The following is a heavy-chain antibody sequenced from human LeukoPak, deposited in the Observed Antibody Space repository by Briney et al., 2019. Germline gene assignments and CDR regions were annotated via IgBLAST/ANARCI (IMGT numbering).Heavy chain of an antibody. J-gene: IGHJ4*02. CDR3: ASSRRKLVVRGGALDY. CDR1: GFTLSSYE. CDR2: ISSSGSTI. Sequence: GGSLRLSCAASGFTLSSYEMNWVRQAPGKGLEWVSYISSSGSTIYYADSVKGRFTISRDNAKHSLYLQMISLRAEDTAVYYCASSRRKLVVRGGALDYWGQGTLVTVSS. D-gene: IGHD3-10*01. V-gene: IGHV3-48*03.